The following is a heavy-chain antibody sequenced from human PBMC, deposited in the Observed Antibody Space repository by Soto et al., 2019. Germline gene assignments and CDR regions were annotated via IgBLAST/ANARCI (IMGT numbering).Heavy chain of an antibody. J-gene: IGHJ4*02. Sequence: GGSLRLSCSASGFTFSRYTMHWVRQAPGKGLEYVSAILSNGGSTYYADSVKGRFTISRDNSENTLYLQMSSLRTEDTAVYYCVKDSIVATTSYFDYWGQGTLVTVSS. V-gene: IGHV3-64D*06. CDR1: GFTFSRYT. D-gene: IGHD5-12*01. CDR3: VKDSIVATTSYFDY. CDR2: ILSNGGST.